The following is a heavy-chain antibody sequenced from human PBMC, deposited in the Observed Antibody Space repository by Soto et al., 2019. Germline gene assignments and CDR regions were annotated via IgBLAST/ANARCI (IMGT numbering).Heavy chain of an antibody. CDR3: ARGLAMGQLPSHFDH. Sequence: SETLSLTCTVSGGSVSNDNFYWSWIRQPPGKGLEWIGYVHSSGITNYNPSLKRRVTISVDTSRNQFSLRLSSVTAADTAVYYCARGLAMGQLPSHFDHWGQGTLVTVSS. CDR1: GGSVSNDNFY. CDR2: VHSSGIT. D-gene: IGHD3-16*01. J-gene: IGHJ5*02. V-gene: IGHV4-61*01.